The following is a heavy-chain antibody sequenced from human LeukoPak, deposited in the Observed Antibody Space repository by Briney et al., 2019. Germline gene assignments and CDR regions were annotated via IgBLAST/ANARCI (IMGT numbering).Heavy chain of an antibody. CDR1: GFTFSSYW. CDR2: INGDGNTI. J-gene: IGHJ4*02. V-gene: IGHV3-74*01. CDR3: EGGDY. D-gene: IGHD2-15*01. Sequence: GGSLRLSCAASGFTFSSYWMHWVRQAPGKGLVWVSRINGDGNTINYADSVKGRFTISRDTSKNTLYLQMNSLRAEDTAVYYCEGGDYWGQGTLVTVSS.